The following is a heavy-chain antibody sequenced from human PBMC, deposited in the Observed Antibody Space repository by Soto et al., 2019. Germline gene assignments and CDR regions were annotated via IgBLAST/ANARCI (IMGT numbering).Heavy chain of an antibody. CDR2: INHSGST. CDR1: GGSFSGYY. CDR3: ARGYSHSLIAARPAEFDY. Sequence: NPSESLSLTCAVYGGSFSGYYWSWIRQPPGKGLEWIGEINHSGSTNYNPSLKSRVTISVDTSKNQFSLKLSSVTAADTAVYYCARGYSHSLIAARPAEFDYWGQGTLVNVSS. V-gene: IGHV4-34*01. D-gene: IGHD6-6*01. J-gene: IGHJ4*02.